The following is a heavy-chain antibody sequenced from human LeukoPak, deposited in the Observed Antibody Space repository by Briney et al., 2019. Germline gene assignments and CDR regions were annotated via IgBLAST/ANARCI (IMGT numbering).Heavy chain of an antibody. J-gene: IGHJ4*02. CDR2: INPNSGGT. D-gene: IGHD1-7*01. Sequence: ASVKVSCKASGYTFTGYYMHWVRQAPGQGLEWMGWINPNSGGTNYAQKFQGRVTMTRDTSISTACMELSRLRSDDTAVYYCARDRSGTGLFDYWGQGTLVTVSS. V-gene: IGHV1-2*02. CDR3: ARDRSGTGLFDY. CDR1: GYTFTGYY.